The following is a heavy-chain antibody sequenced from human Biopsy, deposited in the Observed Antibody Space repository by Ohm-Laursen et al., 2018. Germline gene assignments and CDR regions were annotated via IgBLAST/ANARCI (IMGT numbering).Heavy chain of an antibody. CDR1: GFIFGDYA. J-gene: IGHJ4*02. CDR2: IKRDGTTT. CDR3: ARGGFFAYSTFDY. D-gene: IGHD4-11*01. V-gene: IGHV3-74*01. Sequence: SLRLSCSASGFIFGDYAMHWVRQAPGKGLLWVSRIKRDGTTTDYAESVKGRFTISRDNAKNTLYLQMNSLRAEDTAVYYCARGGFFAYSTFDYWGQGALVTVSS.